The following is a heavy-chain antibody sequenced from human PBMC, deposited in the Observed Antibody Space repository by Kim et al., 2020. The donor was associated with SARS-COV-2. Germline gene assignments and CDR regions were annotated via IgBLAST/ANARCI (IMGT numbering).Heavy chain of an antibody. Sequence: SETLSLTCAVSTGSFSGHYWSWIRQPPGMGLEWVGEIHQSGSTTYNPSFMRRVSIIIDTSKNHFSLKLNSVTAADTGFYYCARGRAGVVPAPILGLGPHYDYFIMDVWGHGTTVTVSS. CDR3: ARGRAGVVPAPILGLGPHYDYFIMDV. D-gene: IGHD2-2*02. CDR2: IHQSGST. V-gene: IGHV4-34*01. CDR1: TGSFSGHY. J-gene: IGHJ6*02.